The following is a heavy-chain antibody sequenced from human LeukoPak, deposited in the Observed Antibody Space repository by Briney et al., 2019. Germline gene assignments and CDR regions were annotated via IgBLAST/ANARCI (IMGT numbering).Heavy chain of an antibody. CDR3: ARDAITTVTGWFDP. D-gene: IGHD4-17*01. Sequence: GGSLRLSCAASGFTFSSYGMHWVRQAPGKGLEWVAVIWYDGSNKYYADSVKGRFTISRDNSKNTLYLQMNSLRAEDTAVYYCARDAITTVTGWFDPWGQGTLVTVSS. J-gene: IGHJ5*02. CDR1: GFTFSSYG. V-gene: IGHV3-33*01. CDR2: IWYDGSNK.